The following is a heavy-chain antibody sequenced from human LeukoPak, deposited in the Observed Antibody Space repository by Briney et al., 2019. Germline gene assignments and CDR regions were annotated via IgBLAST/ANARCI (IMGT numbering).Heavy chain of an antibody. CDR2: ISGSGGST. J-gene: IGHJ4*02. CDR1: GFTFSSYA. D-gene: IGHD3-22*01. V-gene: IGHV3-23*01. CDR3: AKAFRKITMIVVAVDY. Sequence: PGGSLRLSCAASGFTFSSYAMSWVRQAPGKGLEWVSAISGSGGSTYYADSVKGRFTISRDNSKNTLYLQMNSLRAEDTAVYYCAKAFRKITMIVVAVDYWGQGTLVTVSS.